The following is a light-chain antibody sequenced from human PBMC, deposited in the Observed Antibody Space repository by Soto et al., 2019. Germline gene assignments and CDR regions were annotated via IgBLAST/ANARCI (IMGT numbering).Light chain of an antibody. V-gene: IGLV2-23*01. CDR3: CSYAGSSTSSVV. CDR1: SSDGGSYNL. CDR2: EGS. J-gene: IGLJ2*01. Sequence: QSALTQPASVAGSPGQSITISCTGTSSDGGSYNLVSWYQQHPGKAPKLMIYEGSKRPSGVYNRFSGSKSGHTASLTISGLQAEDEADYYCCSYAGSSTSSVVFGGGTKLTVL.